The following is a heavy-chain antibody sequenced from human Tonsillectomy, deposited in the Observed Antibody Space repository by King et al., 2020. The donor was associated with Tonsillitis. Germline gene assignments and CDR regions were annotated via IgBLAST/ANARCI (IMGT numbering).Heavy chain of an antibody. D-gene: IGHD6-19*01. Sequence: VQLVESGGGVVQPGGSLRLSCASSGFDFRSYGMHWVRQAPGKGLEWVAVISFDARRENYADSVKGRFTISRDNSENTLYLQMNSLRAEDTVVYYCARERLYSSGWGIDYWGQGSLVTVSS. CDR2: ISFDARRE. V-gene: IGHV3-33*05. CDR3: ARERLYSSGWGIDY. CDR1: GFDFRSYG. J-gene: IGHJ4*02.